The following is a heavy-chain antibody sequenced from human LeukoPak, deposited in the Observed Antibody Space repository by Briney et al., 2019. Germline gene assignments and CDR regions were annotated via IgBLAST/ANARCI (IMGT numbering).Heavy chain of an antibody. D-gene: IGHD6-13*01. CDR2: IYDSGST. Sequence: SETLSLTCTVSGGSISSSSYYWGWIRQPAGKGLEWIGSIYDSGSTYYNPSLKSRVTISVDTSKNQFSLKLSSVTAADTAVYYCARVGSSSSWTGYYFDYWGQGTLVTVSS. V-gene: IGHV4-39*07. J-gene: IGHJ4*02. CDR1: GGSISSSSYY. CDR3: ARVGSSSSWTGYYFDY.